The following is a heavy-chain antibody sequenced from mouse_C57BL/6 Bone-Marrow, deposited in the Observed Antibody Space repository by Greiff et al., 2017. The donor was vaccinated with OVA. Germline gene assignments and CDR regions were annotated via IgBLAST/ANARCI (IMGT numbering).Heavy chain of an antibody. J-gene: IGHJ4*01. CDR2: IWRGGST. V-gene: IGHV2-5*01. Sequence: QVQLKESGPGLVQPSQCLSITCTVSGFSLTSYGVHWVRQSPGKGLEWLGVIWRGGSTDYNAAFMSRLSTTKNNAKSQVFFNMNRQQADNAAIYNCAKEGGYYNAMDYWGQGTSVTVSS. CDR1: GFSLTSYG. CDR3: AKEGGYYNAMDY.